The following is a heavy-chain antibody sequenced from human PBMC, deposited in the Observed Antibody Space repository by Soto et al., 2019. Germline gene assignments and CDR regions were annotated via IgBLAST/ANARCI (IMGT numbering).Heavy chain of an antibody. CDR1: GGSISSYY. V-gene: IGHV4-59*01. Sequence: SETLSLTCTVSGGSISSYYWSWIRQPPGKGLEWIGYIYYSGSTNYNPSLKSRVTISVDTSKNQFSLKLSSVTAADTAVYYCARESYCSGGSCVDYWGQGTLVTVSS. J-gene: IGHJ4*02. CDR2: IYYSGST. D-gene: IGHD2-15*01. CDR3: ARESYCSGGSCVDY.